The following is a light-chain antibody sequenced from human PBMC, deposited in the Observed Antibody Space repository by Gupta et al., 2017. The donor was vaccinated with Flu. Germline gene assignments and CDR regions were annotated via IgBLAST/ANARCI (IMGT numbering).Light chain of an antibody. V-gene: IGKV1-5*03. CDR2: KAS. Sequence: DIQMTQSPSTLSASVGDRVTITCRASQSISSWLAWYQQKPGKAPKLLIYKASSLEIGVPSRFSGSGSGTEFTLTISSLQPDDFATYYCQQYNTYSPLTFGGGTKVEMK. CDR3: QQYNTYSPLT. CDR1: QSISSW. J-gene: IGKJ4*01.